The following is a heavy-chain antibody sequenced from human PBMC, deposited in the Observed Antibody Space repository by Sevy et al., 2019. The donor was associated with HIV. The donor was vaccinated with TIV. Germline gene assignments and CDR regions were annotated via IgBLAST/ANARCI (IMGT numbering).Heavy chain of an antibody. CDR2: IKQDGSEK. CDR1: GFTFSSYW. D-gene: IGHD3-16*02. V-gene: IGHV3-7*03. Sequence: GGSLRLSCAASGFTFSSYWMSWVRQAPGKGLEWVANIKQDGSEKYYVDSVKGRFTISRDNAKNSLYLQMNSLRAEDTAGYYCARVMITFGGVIDSDAFDIWGQGTMVTVSS. CDR3: ARVMITFGGVIDSDAFDI. J-gene: IGHJ3*02.